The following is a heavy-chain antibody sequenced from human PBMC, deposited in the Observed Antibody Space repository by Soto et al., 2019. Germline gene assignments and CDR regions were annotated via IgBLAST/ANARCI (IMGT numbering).Heavy chain of an antibody. CDR3: AREWSYFDY. Sequence: PSETLSLTCTVSGVSVSSGTSYWGWIGQRPGKWRDWSGYSSYSGSTNYNPSLNSRVTISVDTSKNQCSLTLFSVSAADTAVYYSAREWSYFDYWGQGTLVTVYS. V-gene: IGHV4-61*01. J-gene: IGHJ4*02. D-gene: IGHD2-8*01. CDR1: GVSVSSGTSY. CDR2: SSYSGST.